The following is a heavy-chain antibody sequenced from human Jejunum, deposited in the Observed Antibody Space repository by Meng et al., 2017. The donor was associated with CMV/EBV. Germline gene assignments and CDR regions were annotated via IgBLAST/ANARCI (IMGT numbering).Heavy chain of an antibody. CDR3: TKVPWGFPFDF. V-gene: IGHV1-69*05. Sequence: SCKLSGGTFSTYAVSWVRQAPGQGLEWVGGIISKLGTANYAQKFQGRVTITTDESTSTAYMELGSLRSEDTAVYYCTKVPWGFPFDFWGQGTVVTVSS. D-gene: IGHD3-16*01. J-gene: IGHJ3*01. CDR1: GGTFSTYA. CDR2: IISKLGTA.